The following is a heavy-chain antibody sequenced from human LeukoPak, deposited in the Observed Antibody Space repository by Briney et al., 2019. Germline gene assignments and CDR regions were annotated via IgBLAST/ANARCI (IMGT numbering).Heavy chain of an antibody. J-gene: IGHJ3*02. CDR2: IYYSGST. Sequence: SETLSLTCTVSGGSISSYYWSWIRQPPGKGLEWIGYIYYSGSTNYNPSLKSRVTISVDTSKNQFSLKLSSVTAADTAVYYCARVPTLYSNKEAFDIWGQGTMVTVSS. CDR3: ARVPTLYSNKEAFDI. D-gene: IGHD4-11*01. CDR1: GGSISSYY. V-gene: IGHV4-59*01.